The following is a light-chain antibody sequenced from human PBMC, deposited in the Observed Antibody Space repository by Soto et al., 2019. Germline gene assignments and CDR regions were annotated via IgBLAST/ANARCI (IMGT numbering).Light chain of an antibody. V-gene: IGKV3-15*01. Sequence: EIVMTQSPDSLSVSPGERATLSCRASLSVSRNLAWYQQKHGQAPRLLVHDASTRATGVPDRFSGSGSGTEFTLTISSLQSEDFAVYYCQQYDNWPLTFGGGTTVEIK. CDR1: LSVSRN. CDR2: DAS. J-gene: IGKJ4*01. CDR3: QQYDNWPLT.